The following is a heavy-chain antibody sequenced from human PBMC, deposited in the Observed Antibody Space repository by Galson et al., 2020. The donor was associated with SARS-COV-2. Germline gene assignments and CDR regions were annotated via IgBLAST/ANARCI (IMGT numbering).Heavy chain of an antibody. Sequence: SETLSLTCTVSGDSISSNTYYWGWIRQPPGKGLEWIGSLFYSGSTYYNPSPKSRVTISVDTSKNQFSLKLSSVTAADTAVYYGARHLVARGVTFNWLDSWGQGILVTVSS. J-gene: IGHJ5*01. CDR3: ARHLVARGVTFNWLDS. CDR2: LFYSGST. V-gene: IGHV4-39*01. D-gene: IGHD3-10*01. CDR1: GDSISSNTYY.